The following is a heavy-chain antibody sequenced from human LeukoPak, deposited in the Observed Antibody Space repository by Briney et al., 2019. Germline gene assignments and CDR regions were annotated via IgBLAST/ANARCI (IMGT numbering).Heavy chain of an antibody. D-gene: IGHD6-25*01. CDR3: ARDSIKGDIAAAVDYGMDV. Sequence: ASVTVSCTASGYTFTDYAIHWVRQAPGQRLEWMGWINAGNGKIKYSQKFQGRVTIIRDTSASTASMELSSLRSEDTAVYYCARDSIKGDIAAAVDYGMDVWGQGTTVTVSS. V-gene: IGHV1-3*01. J-gene: IGHJ6*02. CDR2: INAGNGKI. CDR1: GYTFTDYA.